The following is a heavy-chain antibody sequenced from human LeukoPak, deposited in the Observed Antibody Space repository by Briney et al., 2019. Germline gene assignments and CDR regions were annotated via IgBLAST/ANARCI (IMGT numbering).Heavy chain of an antibody. CDR1: GGSISSSSYY. V-gene: IGHV4-39*01. Sequence: SETLSLTCTVSGGSISSSSYYWGWIRQPPGKGLEWIGSIYYSGSTYYNPSLKSRVTISVDTSKNQFSLKLNSVTAADTAVYYCARSGPLQSPDYWGQGTLVTVSS. D-gene: IGHD4-11*01. CDR3: ARSGPLQSPDY. J-gene: IGHJ4*02. CDR2: IYYSGST.